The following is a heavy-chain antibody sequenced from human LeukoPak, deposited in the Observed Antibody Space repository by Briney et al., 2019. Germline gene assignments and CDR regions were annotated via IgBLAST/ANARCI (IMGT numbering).Heavy chain of an antibody. Sequence: ASVKVSCKASGYTFTSYGISWVRQAPGQGLEWMGWISAYNGNTNYAQKLQGRVTMTTDTSTSTAYMELRSLRSDDTAVYYCARVVRGVIISWRRMENWFDPWGQGTLVTVSS. CDR1: GYTFTSYG. D-gene: IGHD3-10*01. CDR3: ARVVRGVIISWRRMENWFDP. CDR2: ISAYNGNT. V-gene: IGHV1-18*01. J-gene: IGHJ5*02.